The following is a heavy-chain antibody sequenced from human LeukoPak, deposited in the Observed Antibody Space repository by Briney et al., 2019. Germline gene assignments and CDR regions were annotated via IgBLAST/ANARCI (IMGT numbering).Heavy chain of an antibody. Sequence: SQTLSLTCAISGDSGSSNSSWNWIRQSPSRGLEWLGRTYYRSKWYNDYVVSVKSRININPDTSKNQFSLQLNSVTPEDTAVYYCARGGQGDGYSADEAFDLWGQGTMVTVS. D-gene: IGHD5-18*01. CDR1: GDSGSSNSS. V-gene: IGHV6-1*01. J-gene: IGHJ3*01. CDR2: TYYRSKWYN. CDR3: ARGGQGDGYSADEAFDL.